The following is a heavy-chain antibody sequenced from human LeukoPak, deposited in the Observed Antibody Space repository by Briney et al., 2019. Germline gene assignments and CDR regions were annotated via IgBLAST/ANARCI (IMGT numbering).Heavy chain of an antibody. V-gene: IGHV3-23*01. Sequence: GGSLRLSCAASGFTFSSYAMSWVRQAPGKGLEWVSAISVSGGSTYYADSVKGRFTISRDNSENTLYLQMNSLRAEDTAVYYCAKDPGVVVPAANDAFDIWGQGTMVTVSS. CDR2: ISVSGGST. J-gene: IGHJ3*02. CDR3: AKDPGVVVPAANDAFDI. CDR1: GFTFSSYA. D-gene: IGHD2-2*01.